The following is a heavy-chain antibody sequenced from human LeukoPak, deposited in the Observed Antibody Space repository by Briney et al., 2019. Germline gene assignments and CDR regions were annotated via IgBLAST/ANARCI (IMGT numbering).Heavy chain of an antibody. V-gene: IGHV4-39*02. CDR2: IYYSGST. CDR3: ARESEGVAAAGHTYWFDP. Sequence: PSETLSFTCTVSGGSISSSSYYWGWIRQPPGKGLEWIGSIYYSGSTYYNPSLKSRVTISVDTSKNQFSLKLSSVTTADTAVYYCARESEGVAAAGHTYWFDPWGQGTLVTVSS. J-gene: IGHJ5*02. CDR1: GGSISSSSYY. D-gene: IGHD6-13*01.